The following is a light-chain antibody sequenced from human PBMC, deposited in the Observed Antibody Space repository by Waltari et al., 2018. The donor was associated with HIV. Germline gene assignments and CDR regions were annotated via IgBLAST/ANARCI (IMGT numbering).Light chain of an antibody. CDR3: QQYNNWPVT. CDR1: QSVSSN. Sequence: IVITQSAATLSVSPGESATLSCRASQSVSSNLAWYQQKPGQAPRLLIYGASTRATGIPARFSGSESGTEFTLTISSLQSEDFAVYCCQQYNNWPVTFGGGTKVEIK. CDR2: GAS. V-gene: IGKV3-15*01. J-gene: IGKJ4*01.